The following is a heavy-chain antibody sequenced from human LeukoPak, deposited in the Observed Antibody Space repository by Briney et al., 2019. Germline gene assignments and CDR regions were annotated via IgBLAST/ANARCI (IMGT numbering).Heavy chain of an antibody. J-gene: IGHJ4*02. D-gene: IGHD2-8*01. CDR1: GGSINSSSYY. Sequence: SETLSLTCPVSGGSINSSSYYWGWIRQPPGEGLEWIGSIYYSGSTYYNPSLKSRVTISVDTSKNQFSLKLSSVTAADTAVYYCASSNPYYFDYWGQGTLVTVSS. V-gene: IGHV4-39*01. CDR2: IYYSGST. CDR3: ASSNPYYFDY.